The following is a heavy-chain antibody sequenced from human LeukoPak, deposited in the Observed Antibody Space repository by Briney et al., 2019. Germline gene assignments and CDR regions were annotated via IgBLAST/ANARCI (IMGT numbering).Heavy chain of an antibody. D-gene: IGHD3-9*01. CDR2: ISGSGGNT. Sequence: GGSLRLSCAPSGFTFSNYTMSWVRQAPGKGLEWVSAISGSGGNTYYADSVKGRFTISRDNSKNMLYLQMNSLRAEDTAVYYCAKSNTYYDILSVQYNLKDFHFWGQGTLVTVSS. CDR3: AKSNTYYDILSVQYNLKDFHF. CDR1: GFTFSNYT. J-gene: IGHJ4*02. V-gene: IGHV3-23*01.